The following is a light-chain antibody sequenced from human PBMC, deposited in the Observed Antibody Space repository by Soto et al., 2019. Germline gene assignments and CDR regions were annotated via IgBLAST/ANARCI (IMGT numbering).Light chain of an antibody. V-gene: IGKV3-20*01. CDR2: GAS. CDR1: QSVSSSY. Sequence: EIVLTQSPGTLPLSPGERATLSCSASQSVSSSYLAWYQQKPGQAPRLLIYGASSRGTAIPDRFSGSGSGTDLTLTISRLEPEDLAVYYCQQYGSSSVYTFGQGTQLEIK. CDR3: QQYGSSSVYT. J-gene: IGKJ2*01.